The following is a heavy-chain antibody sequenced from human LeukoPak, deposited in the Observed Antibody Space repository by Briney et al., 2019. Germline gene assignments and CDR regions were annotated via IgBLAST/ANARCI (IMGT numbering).Heavy chain of an antibody. CDR1: GFTFSSYA. D-gene: IGHD2-2*02. CDR2: ISSNGGST. J-gene: IGHJ4*02. Sequence: PGGSLRPSCAASGFTFSSYAMHWVRQAPGKGLEYVSAISSNGGSTYYANSVKGRFTISRDNSKNTLYLQMGSLRAEDMAVYYCARDGCSSTSCYTDYWGQGTLVTVSS. V-gene: IGHV3-64*01. CDR3: ARDGCSSTSCYTDY.